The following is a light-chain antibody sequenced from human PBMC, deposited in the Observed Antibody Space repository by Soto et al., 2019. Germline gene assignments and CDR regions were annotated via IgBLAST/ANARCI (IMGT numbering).Light chain of an antibody. J-gene: IGKJ5*01. CDR3: QQRRNWPTSLT. CDR1: QSVSSY. CDR2: DAS. Sequence: IVFTQSPCPLSLSPGASATLSCRASQSVSSYLAWYQQKPGQAPRLLNYDASNRATGIPARFSGSGSGTDFTLTVSSLEPEDFAVYYCQQRRNWPTSLTFGQGTRLEI. V-gene: IGKV3-11*01.